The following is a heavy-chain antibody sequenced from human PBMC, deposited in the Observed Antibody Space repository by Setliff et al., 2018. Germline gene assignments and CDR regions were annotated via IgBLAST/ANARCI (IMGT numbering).Heavy chain of an antibody. D-gene: IGHD6-13*01. J-gene: IGHJ4*02. CDR1: GGSISSYY. CDR2: IYYSGST. V-gene: IGHV4-59*08. CDR3: ARRADYSRSWSYYFDC. Sequence: PSETLSLTCTVSGGSISSYYWSWIRQPPGKGLEWIGYIYYSGSTYYNPSLKRRVTISVDTSNDQFSLNLNSVTAADTAVYFCARRADYSRSWSYYFDCWGQGTLVTVSS.